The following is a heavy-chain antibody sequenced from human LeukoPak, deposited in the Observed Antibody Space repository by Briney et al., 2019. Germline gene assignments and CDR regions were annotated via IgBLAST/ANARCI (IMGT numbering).Heavy chain of an antibody. J-gene: IGHJ2*01. CDR2: IWYDGSNK. CDR3: TREDNWYFDL. CDR1: GFTFSSYG. V-gene: IGHV3-33*01. Sequence: GGSLRLSCAASGFTFSSYGMHWVRQAPGKGLEWVAVIWYDGSNKYYADSVKGRFTISRDNSKNTLYLQMNSLRAEDTAVYYCTREDNWYFDLWGRGTLVTVSS.